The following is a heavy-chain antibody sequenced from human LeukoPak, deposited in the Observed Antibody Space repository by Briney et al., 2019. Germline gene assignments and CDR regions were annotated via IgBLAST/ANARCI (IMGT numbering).Heavy chain of an antibody. CDR1: GFTFDDYA. CDR2: LSWNSGSI. CDR3: AKDIGSSGNDAFDI. Sequence: GGSLRLSCAASGFTFDDYAMHWVRQAPGKGLEWVSGLSWNSGSIGYADSVKGRFTISRDNAKNSLYLQMNSLRAEDMALYYCAKDIGSSGNDAFDIWGQGTMVTLSS. D-gene: IGHD6-19*01. V-gene: IGHV3-9*03. J-gene: IGHJ3*02.